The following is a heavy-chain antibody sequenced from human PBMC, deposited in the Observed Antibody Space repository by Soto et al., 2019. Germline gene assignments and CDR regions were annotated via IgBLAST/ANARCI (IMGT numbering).Heavy chain of an antibody. CDR1: GFTFSDHY. D-gene: IGHD4-4*01. J-gene: IGHJ6*02. CDR3: ASWVTNYYYVMDV. CDR2: TRNKANSYTT. Sequence: PGGSLRLSCAASGFTFSDHYMDWVRQAPGKGLEWVGRTRNKANSYTTEYAASVKGRFTISRDDSKNSLYLQMNSLKTEDTAVYYCASWVTNYYYVMDVWGQGTTVTVSS. V-gene: IGHV3-72*01.